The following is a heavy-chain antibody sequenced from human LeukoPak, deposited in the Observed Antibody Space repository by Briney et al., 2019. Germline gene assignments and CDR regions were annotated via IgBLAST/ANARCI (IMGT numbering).Heavy chain of an antibody. CDR2: IIPIFGRP. V-gene: IGHV1-69*13. Sequence: GASVKVSCKASGGTFSSYAISWVRQAPGQGLEWMGGIIPIFGRPYFARRFQGRVTITADESTSTAYMELSSLRSEDTAVYYCASRPPPSTARYSSGSKTPDYYGMDVWGQGTTVTVSS. CDR1: GGTFSSYA. CDR3: ASRPPPSTARYSSGSKTPDYYGMDV. J-gene: IGHJ6*02. D-gene: IGHD6-25*01.